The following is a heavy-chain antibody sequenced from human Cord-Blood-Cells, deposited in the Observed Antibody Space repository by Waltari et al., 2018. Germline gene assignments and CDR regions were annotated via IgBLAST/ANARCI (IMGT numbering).Heavy chain of an antibody. V-gene: IGHV3-33*01. CDR3: ARKGILYPSYYFDY. D-gene: IGHD2-2*02. Sequence: QVQLVESGGGVVQPGRSLRLSCAASGFTFGSYGMHWVRPAPGKGLEWVAGIWYDGSNKYYADSVKGRVTNSRDNSKNTLYLQMNSLRAEDTAVYYCARKGILYPSYYFDYWGQGTLVTVSS. CDR2: IWYDGSNK. J-gene: IGHJ4*02. CDR1: GFTFGSYG.